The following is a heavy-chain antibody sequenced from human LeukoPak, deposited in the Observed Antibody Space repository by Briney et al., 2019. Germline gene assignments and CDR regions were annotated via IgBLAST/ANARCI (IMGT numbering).Heavy chain of an antibody. CDR3: TTSIRYCTSTNCWTNDAFDI. V-gene: IGHV3-15*01. J-gene: IGHJ3*02. CDR1: GLTFINAW. CDR2: IKSKTEGGTI. Sequence: GGSLRLSCTASGLTFINAWMSWVRQAPGKGLEWVGRIKSKTEGGTIDYAAPVKGRFTISRDDSKNTLYLQMNSLKTEDTAVYFCTTSIRYCTSTNCWTNDAFDIWGRGTMVTVSS. D-gene: IGHD2-2*01.